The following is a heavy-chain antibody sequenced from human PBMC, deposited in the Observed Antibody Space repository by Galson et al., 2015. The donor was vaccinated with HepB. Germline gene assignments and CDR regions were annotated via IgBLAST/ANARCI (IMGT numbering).Heavy chain of an antibody. J-gene: IGHJ3*02. CDR2: IYYSGST. Sequence: TLSLTCTVSGGSISSGGYYWSWIRQHPGKGLEWIGYIYYSGSTYYNPSLKSRVTISVDTSKNQSSLKLSSVTAADTAVYYCARDSSDAFDIWGQGTMVTVSS. CDR3: ARDSSDAFDI. CDR1: GGSISSGGYY. D-gene: IGHD6-6*01. V-gene: IGHV4-31*03.